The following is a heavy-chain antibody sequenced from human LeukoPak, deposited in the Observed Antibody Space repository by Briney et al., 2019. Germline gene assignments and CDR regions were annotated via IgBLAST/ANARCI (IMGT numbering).Heavy chain of an antibody. J-gene: IGHJ4*02. Sequence: GGSLRLSCAASGFTFSSYAMHWVRQAPGKGLEWVAVISYDGSNKYYADSVKDRFTISRDNSKNTLYLQMNGLRAEDTAVYYCARDTAMALFDYWGQGTLVTVSS. CDR3: ARDTAMALFDY. D-gene: IGHD5-18*01. CDR1: GFTFSSYA. CDR2: ISYDGSNK. V-gene: IGHV3-30*01.